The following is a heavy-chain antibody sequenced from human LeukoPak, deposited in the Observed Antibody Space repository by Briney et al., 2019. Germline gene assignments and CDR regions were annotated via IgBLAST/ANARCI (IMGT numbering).Heavy chain of an antibody. CDR2: IYTSGST. J-gene: IGHJ5*02. CDR1: GGSISSGSYY. CDR3: ARGLLWFGERFDP. Sequence: SETLSLTCTVSGGSISSGSYYWSWIRQPAGKGLEWIGRIYTSGSTNYNPSLKSRVTISVDTSKNQFSLKLSSVTAADTAVYYCARGLLWFGERFDPWGQGTLVTVSS. D-gene: IGHD3-10*01. V-gene: IGHV4-61*02.